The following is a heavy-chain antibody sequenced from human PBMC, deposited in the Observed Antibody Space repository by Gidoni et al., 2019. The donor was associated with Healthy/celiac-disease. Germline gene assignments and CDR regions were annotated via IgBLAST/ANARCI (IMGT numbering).Heavy chain of an antibody. CDR2: MNPNSGNT. D-gene: IGHD6-19*01. Sequence: QVQLVQSGAEVKKPVASVKVYCKASGYTFTSYDINWVRQATGQGLEWMGWMNPNSGNTGYAQKFQGRVTMTRNTSISTAYMELSSLRSEDTAVYYCARESVAGTGGGMDVWGQGTTVTVSS. CDR3: ARESVAGTGGGMDV. J-gene: IGHJ6*02. V-gene: IGHV1-8*01. CDR1: GYTFTSYD.